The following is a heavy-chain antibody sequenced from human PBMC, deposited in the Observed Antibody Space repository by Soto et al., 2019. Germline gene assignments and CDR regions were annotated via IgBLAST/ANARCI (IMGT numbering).Heavy chain of an antibody. CDR3: AKDQRQQMAQGGLSYYYDGMGV. J-gene: IGHJ6*02. CDR2: ISYDGSDN. CDR1: GYPFSSFG. Sequence: PGGSLRLSCAAYGYPFSSFGMQWVRQAPGQGLEWVAVISYDGSDNWSADSVKGRFTISRDNSKNTVYLEMNSLRAEDTAVYYCAKDQRQQMAQGGLSYYYDGMGVWGQGTTVTVSS. V-gene: IGHV3-30*18. D-gene: IGHD6-13*01.